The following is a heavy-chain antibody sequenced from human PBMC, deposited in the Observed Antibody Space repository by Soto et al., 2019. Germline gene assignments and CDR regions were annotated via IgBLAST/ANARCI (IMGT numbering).Heavy chain of an antibody. D-gene: IGHD2-2*01. CDR2: ISSSSSYI. V-gene: IGHV3-21*01. Sequence: EVQLVESGGGLVKPGGSLRLSCAASGFTFSSYSMNWVRQAPGKGLEWVSSISSSSSYIYYADSVKGRFTISRDNAKNSLYLQMNSLRAEDTAVYYCARSPGGSSSTSCSYYYYYGMDVWGQGTTVTVYS. CDR3: ARSPGGSSSTSCSYYYYYGMDV. J-gene: IGHJ6*02. CDR1: GFTFSSYS.